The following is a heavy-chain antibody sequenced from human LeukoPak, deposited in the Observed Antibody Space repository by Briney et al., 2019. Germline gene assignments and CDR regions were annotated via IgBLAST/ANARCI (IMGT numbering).Heavy chain of an antibody. CDR2: IFYDGSNK. J-gene: IGHJ5*02. V-gene: IGHV3-30*18. Sequence: GRSLRLSCAASGFTFSNYGMHWVRQAPGKGLEWLAAIFYDGSNKYYADSVEGRFTISRDNSKNSLYLHMNSLRAEDTAVYYCAKEAFDRDWFDPWGQGTLVTVSS. CDR3: AKEAFDRDWFDP. CDR1: GFTFSNYG. D-gene: IGHD3-3*02.